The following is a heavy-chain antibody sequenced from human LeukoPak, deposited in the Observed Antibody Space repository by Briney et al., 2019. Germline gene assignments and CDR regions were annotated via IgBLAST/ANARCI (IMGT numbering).Heavy chain of an antibody. CDR1: GFTFSSYW. CDR2: IGTSSGDT. Sequence: GGSLRLSCAASGFTFSSYWMSWVRQAPGKGLEWVSGIGTSSGDTFYADSVKGRFTISRDNSKNTLYLQMNALRAEDTAVYYCAKGLITAACIFDNWGQGTLVTVSA. J-gene: IGHJ4*02. V-gene: IGHV3-23*01. D-gene: IGHD6-13*01. CDR3: AKGLITAACIFDN.